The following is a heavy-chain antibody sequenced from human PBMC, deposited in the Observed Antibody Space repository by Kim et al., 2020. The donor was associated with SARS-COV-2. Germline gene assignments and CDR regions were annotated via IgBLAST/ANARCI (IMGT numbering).Heavy chain of an antibody. J-gene: IGHJ4*02. Sequence: SPSLKSRLTITKDTSKNQVVLTMTNMDPVDTATYYCAHSIAVADQYYFDYWGQGTLVTVSS. CDR3: AHSIAVADQYYFDY. D-gene: IGHD6-19*01. V-gene: IGHV2-5*01.